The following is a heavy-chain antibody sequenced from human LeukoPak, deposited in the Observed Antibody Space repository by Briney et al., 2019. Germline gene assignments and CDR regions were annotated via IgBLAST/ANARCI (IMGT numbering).Heavy chain of an antibody. J-gene: IGHJ4*02. CDR3: ARDRPGNTAIDY. CDR2: IHSDARST. D-gene: IGHD5-18*01. CDR1: GFTFSTYR. V-gene: IGHV3-74*01. Sequence: GGSLRLSCAASGFTFSTYRMHWVRQAPGKGLVWVSRIHSDARSTSYADSVNGRFTISRDNAKNTLYLQMNSLRAEDTAVYYCARDRPGNTAIDYWGQGTLVTVSS.